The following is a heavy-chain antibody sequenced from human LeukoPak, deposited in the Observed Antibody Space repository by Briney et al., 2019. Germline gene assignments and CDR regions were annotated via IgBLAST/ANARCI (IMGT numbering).Heavy chain of an antibody. Sequence: GASVKVSCKVSGYTFTSYDINWVRQATGQGLEWMGWMNPNSGNTGYAQKFQGRVTMTRNTSISTAYMELSSLRSEDTAVYYCAVSTFIEYSSSWYYYYYMGVWGKGTTVTVSS. CDR3: AVSTFIEYSSSWYYYYYMGV. J-gene: IGHJ6*03. CDR1: GYTFTSYD. CDR2: MNPNSGNT. D-gene: IGHD6-6*01. V-gene: IGHV1-8*01.